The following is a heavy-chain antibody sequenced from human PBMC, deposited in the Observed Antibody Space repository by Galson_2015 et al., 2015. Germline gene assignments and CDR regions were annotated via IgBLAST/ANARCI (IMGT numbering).Heavy chain of an antibody. CDR1: GFTFSIYA. Sequence: SLRLSCAASGFTFSIYAMTWVRQAPGKGLECVSDISGSGGSTSYADSVRGRFTISRDNSRNTLYLQMNSLRAEDTALYYCAKAVASYRYFDLWGRGTLVTVSS. D-gene: IGHD5-12*01. CDR3: AKAVASYRYFDL. J-gene: IGHJ2*01. V-gene: IGHV3-23*01. CDR2: ISGSGGST.